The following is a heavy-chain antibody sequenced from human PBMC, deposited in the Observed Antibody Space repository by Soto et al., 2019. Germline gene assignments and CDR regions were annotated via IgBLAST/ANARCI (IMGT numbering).Heavy chain of an antibody. J-gene: IGHJ5*02. D-gene: IGHD2-21*02. CDR3: AREPGCGGVCSDHGLDT. CDR1: GYTFTIYA. Sequence: QVQLLQSGAEVKKPGASVRDSCRTSGYTFTIYAIHRVRQAPGQGLEWMAWSNIGNVNTKYSQKFKGRVTVSRDTSASTAYMELSSRRSEDTAVYYCAREPGCGGVCSDHGLDTWGQGPLVTVSS. V-gene: IGHV1-3*04. CDR2: SNIGNVNT.